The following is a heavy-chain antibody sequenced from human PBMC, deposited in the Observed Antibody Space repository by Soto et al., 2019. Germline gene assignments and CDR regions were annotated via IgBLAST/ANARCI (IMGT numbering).Heavy chain of an antibody. CDR3: ARDRAYGGAAAGLPISQH. CDR2: ISAYNGNT. V-gene: IGHV1-18*04. CDR1: GYTFTSYG. Sequence: QVQLVQSGAEVKKPGASVKVSCKASGYTFTSYGISWVRQAPGQGLEWMGWISAYNGNTNYAQKLQGRVTMTTDTSTRTAYMELRSLRSDDTAVYYCARDRAYGGAAAGLPISQHWGQGTLVTVSS. D-gene: IGHD6-13*01. J-gene: IGHJ1*01.